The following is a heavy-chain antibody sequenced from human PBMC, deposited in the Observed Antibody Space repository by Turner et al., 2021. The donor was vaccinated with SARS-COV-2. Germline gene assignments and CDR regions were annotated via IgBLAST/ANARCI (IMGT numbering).Heavy chain of an antibody. CDR3: ARDLEYNGMDV. CDR1: GVTVSRNY. V-gene: IGHV3-66*01. D-gene: IGHD5-12*01. Sequence: EVQLVESGGGLVQPGGSLRLSCAASGVTVSRNYMNWVRQAPGKGLEWVSVIYSGGSTYYADSVKGRFTISRDNSKNTLYLQMNSLRAEDTAVYYGARDLEYNGMDVWGQGTTVTVSS. J-gene: IGHJ6*02. CDR2: IYSGGST.